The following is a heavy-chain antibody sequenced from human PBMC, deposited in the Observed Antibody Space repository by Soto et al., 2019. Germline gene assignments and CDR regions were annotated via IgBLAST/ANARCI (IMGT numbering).Heavy chain of an antibody. Sequence: ASVKVSCKASGGTFSSYAISWVRQAPGQGLGWMGGIIPIFGTANYAQKFQGRVTITADKSTSTAYMELSSLRSEDTAVYYCARDRYSSGWYAAFDIWGQGTMVTVSS. CDR3: ARDRYSSGWYAAFDI. CDR2: IIPIFGTA. V-gene: IGHV1-69*06. J-gene: IGHJ3*02. CDR1: GGTFSSYA. D-gene: IGHD6-19*01.